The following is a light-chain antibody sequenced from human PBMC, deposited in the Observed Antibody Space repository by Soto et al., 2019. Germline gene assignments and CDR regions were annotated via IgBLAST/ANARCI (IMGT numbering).Light chain of an antibody. Sequence: EIVLTQSPGTLSLSPGESATLSCRASQSVSSSYLAWYQQKPGQAPRLLISAAYTRATGIPGRFSGSGSGTDFTLPIRTLEPEDFALYYCQHYGAPFTFGPGTKVNIK. CDR2: AAY. CDR3: QHYGAPFT. J-gene: IGKJ3*01. V-gene: IGKV3-20*01. CDR1: QSVSSSY.